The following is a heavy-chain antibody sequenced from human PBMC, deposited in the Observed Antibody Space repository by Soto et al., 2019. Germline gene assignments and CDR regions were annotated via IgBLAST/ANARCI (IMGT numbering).Heavy chain of an antibody. V-gene: IGHV1-18*01. CDR2: VSGYNGDT. CDR1: GYTFGRYG. Sequence: ASVKVSCKASGYTFGRYGISWVRQAPGQGLEWMGWVSGYNGDTKYAQKVQGRVTMTIDTSTYTAYMELRSLTSDDTAKYYCAKNGQPPYYYYGMDVWGQ. J-gene: IGHJ6*02. D-gene: IGHD2-8*01. CDR3: AKNGQPPYYYYGMDV.